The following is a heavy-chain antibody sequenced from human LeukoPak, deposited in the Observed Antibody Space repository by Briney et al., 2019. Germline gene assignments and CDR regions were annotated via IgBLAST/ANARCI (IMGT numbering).Heavy chain of an antibody. CDR3: ARFDCSSTSCAGGWFDP. CDR1: GGSISSGDYY. J-gene: IGHJ5*02. Sequence: SQTLSLTCTVSGGSISSGDYYWSWIRQPPGKDLEWIGYIYYSGSTYYNPSLKSRVTISVDTSKNQFSLKLSSVTAADTAVYYCARFDCSSTSCAGGWFDPWGQGTLVTVSS. V-gene: IGHV4-30-4*08. CDR2: IYYSGST. D-gene: IGHD2-2*01.